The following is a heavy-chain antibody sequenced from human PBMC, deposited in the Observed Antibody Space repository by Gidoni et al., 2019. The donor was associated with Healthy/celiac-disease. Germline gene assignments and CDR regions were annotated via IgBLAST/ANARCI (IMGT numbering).Heavy chain of an antibody. CDR1: GGPISRYY. CDR2: SYYSGTT. Sequence: QVQLQESGPGLVKPSETLSLTCTVSGGPISRYYWSWIRQPPGKGLEWKGYSYYSGTTHYNPSLQSRVTISVDTSKNQFSLKLISVTAAYTAVYYCARDKGGYGGGFIDYWGQGTLVTVSS. CDR3: ARDKGGYGGGFIDY. D-gene: IGHD3-22*01. V-gene: IGHV4-59*01. J-gene: IGHJ4*02.